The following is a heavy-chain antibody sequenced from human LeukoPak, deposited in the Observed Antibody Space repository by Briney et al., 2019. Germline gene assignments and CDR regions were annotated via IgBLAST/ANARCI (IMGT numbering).Heavy chain of an antibody. D-gene: IGHD3-10*01. CDR2: ISESGGST. CDR1: GITLSNYA. Sequence: GGSLRLSCVVSGITLSNYAMSWVRQAPGKGLEWVSGISESGGSTKYADSVKGRFTVSRDNAKNTLNLQMNSLRAEDTAVYYCARDKKSGESSEIDYWGQGTLVTVSS. V-gene: IGHV3-23*01. CDR3: ARDKKSGESSEIDY. J-gene: IGHJ4*02.